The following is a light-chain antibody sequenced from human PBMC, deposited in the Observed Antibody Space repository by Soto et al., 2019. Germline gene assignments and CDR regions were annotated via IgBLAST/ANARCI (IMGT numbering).Light chain of an antibody. CDR1: SSNIGSNT. Sequence: QPDLTQPPSASWTRRQRVIISCSGSSSNIGSNTVNWYQQLPGTAPKLLIYSNNQRPSGVPDRFSGSKSGTSASLAVSGLQSEDEADYYCAAWDDSLNGGVFGTGTKVTVL. CDR2: SNN. J-gene: IGLJ1*01. V-gene: IGLV1-44*01. CDR3: AAWDDSLNGGV.